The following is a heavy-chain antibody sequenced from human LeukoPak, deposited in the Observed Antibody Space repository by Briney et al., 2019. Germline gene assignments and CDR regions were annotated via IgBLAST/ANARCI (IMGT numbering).Heavy chain of an antibody. Sequence: TLSLTCTVSGGSISSGGYYWGWIRQHPGKGLEWIGYIYYSGSTYYNPSLKSRVTISVDTSKNQFSLKLSSVTAADTAVYYCARAPLSIMITFGGVIAPYYFDYWGQGTLVTVSS. V-gene: IGHV4-31*03. D-gene: IGHD3-16*02. J-gene: IGHJ4*02. CDR2: IYYSGST. CDR1: GGSISSGGYY. CDR3: ARAPLSIMITFGGVIAPYYFDY.